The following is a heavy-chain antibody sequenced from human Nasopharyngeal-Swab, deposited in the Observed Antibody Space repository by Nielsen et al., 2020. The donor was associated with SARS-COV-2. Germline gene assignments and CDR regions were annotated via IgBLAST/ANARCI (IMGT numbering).Heavy chain of an antibody. D-gene: IGHD6-13*01. J-gene: IGHJ5*02. V-gene: IGHV4-34*01. CDR2: INHSGST. CDR1: GGSFSGYY. CDR3: ARSRYTSSWHGVRNWFDP. Sequence: SETLSLTCAVYGGSFSGYYWNWIRQPPGKGLEWIGEINHSGSTNYNPSLKSRVTISLDTSKNQFSLKLSSVTAADTAVYYCARSRYTSSWHGVRNWFDPWGQGTLVTVS.